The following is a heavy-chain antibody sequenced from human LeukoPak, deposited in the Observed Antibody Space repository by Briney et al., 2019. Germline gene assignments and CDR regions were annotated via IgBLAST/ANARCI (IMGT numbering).Heavy chain of an antibody. D-gene: IGHD2-15*01. CDR2: INPNSGGT. CDR1: GYTFTGYY. J-gene: IGHJ3*02. Sequence: ASVKVSCKASGYTFTGYYMHWVRQAPGQGLEWMGWINPNSGGTNYAQRFQGRVTMTRDTSISTAYMELSRLRSDDTAVYYCARVVAGPNAFDIWGQGTMVTVSS. V-gene: IGHV1-2*02. CDR3: ARVVAGPNAFDI.